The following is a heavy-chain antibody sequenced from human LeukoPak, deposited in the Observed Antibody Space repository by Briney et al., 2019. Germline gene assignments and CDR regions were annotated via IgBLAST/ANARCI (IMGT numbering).Heavy chain of an antibody. CDR2: ISSLSDYI. D-gene: IGHD1-26*01. Sequence: GGSLRLSCAASGLNFNNAWMSWVRQAPGKGLEWVSSISSLSDYIYYADSVKGRFTISRDNAKNSLYLQMNSLRAEDTAVYYCARDRWELRGEFVYWGQGTLVTVSS. J-gene: IGHJ4*02. V-gene: IGHV3-21*01. CDR3: ARDRWELRGEFVY. CDR1: GLNFNNAW.